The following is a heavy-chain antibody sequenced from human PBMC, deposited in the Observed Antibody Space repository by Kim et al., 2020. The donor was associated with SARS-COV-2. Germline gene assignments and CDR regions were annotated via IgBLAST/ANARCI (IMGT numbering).Heavy chain of an antibody. D-gene: IGHD6-19*01. CDR3: AQKLAGTTYFDP. J-gene: IGHJ5*02. V-gene: IGHV3-48*03. CDR1: GFTFSNFE. CDR2: IYNDGNTI. Sequence: GGSLRLSCAASGFTFSNFEMNWVRQAPGKGLEWISYIYNDGNTIYYADSVKGRFTISRDNAENSLSLQMNSLRAEDTAVYYCAQKLAGTTYFDPWGQGTLVTVSS.